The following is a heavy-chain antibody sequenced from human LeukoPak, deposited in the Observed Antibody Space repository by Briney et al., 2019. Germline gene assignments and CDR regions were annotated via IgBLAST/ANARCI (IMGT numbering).Heavy chain of an antibody. Sequence: SETLSLTCTVSGGSISSSSYYWGWIRQPPGKGLEWIGSIYYSGGTYYNPSLKSRVTISVDTSKNQFSLKLSSVTAADTAVYYCASRRPGRPHVLVTWGQGTLVTVSS. CDR2: IYYSGGT. CDR1: GGSISSSSYY. J-gene: IGHJ5*02. CDR3: ASRRPGRPHVLVT. V-gene: IGHV4-39*07. D-gene: IGHD3-10*01.